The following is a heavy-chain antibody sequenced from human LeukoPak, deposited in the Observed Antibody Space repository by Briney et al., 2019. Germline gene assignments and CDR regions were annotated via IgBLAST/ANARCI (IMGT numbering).Heavy chain of an antibody. J-gene: IGHJ4*02. D-gene: IGHD3-10*01. V-gene: IGHV3-48*03. Sequence: GGSLRLSCAASGFTFSSYEMNWVRQAPGKGLGWVSYISSSGSTIYYADSVKGRFTISRDNAKNSLYLQMNSLRAEDTAVYYCARAAHNVMLWFGEHFDYWGQGTLVTVSS. CDR1: GFTFSSYE. CDR2: ISSSGSTI. CDR3: ARAAHNVMLWFGEHFDY.